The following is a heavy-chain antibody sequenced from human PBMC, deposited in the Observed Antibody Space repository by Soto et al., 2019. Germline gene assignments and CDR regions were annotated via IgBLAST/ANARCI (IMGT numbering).Heavy chain of an antibody. V-gene: IGHV3-48*01. CDR1: GFTISSYS. Sequence: PGGPLRLACAASGFTISSYSMNWVRQAPGKGLEWVSYISSSSSTLYYADSVKGRFTISRDNAKNSLYLQMNSLRVEDTAVYYCARDFEAGTFDYWRQGTLVTVSS. CDR2: ISSSSSTL. D-gene: IGHD3-9*01. CDR3: ARDFEAGTFDY. J-gene: IGHJ4*02.